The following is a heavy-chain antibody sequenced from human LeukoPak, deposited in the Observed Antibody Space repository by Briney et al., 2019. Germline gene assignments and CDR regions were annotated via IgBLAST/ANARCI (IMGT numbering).Heavy chain of an antibody. J-gene: IGHJ4*02. V-gene: IGHV4-59*01. D-gene: IGHD3-22*01. CDR3: ARVSGGDYYETDY. Sequence: SETLSLTCTVSGGSISSYYWSWIRQPPGKGLEWIGYIYYSGSTNYNPSLKSRVTISVDTSKNQFSLKLSSVTAADTAVYYCARVSGGDYYETDYWGQGTLVTVSS. CDR1: GGSISSYY. CDR2: IYYSGST.